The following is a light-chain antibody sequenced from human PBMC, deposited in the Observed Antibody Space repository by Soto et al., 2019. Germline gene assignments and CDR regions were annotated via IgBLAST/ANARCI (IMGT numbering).Light chain of an antibody. CDR2: MTN. V-gene: IGLV1-47*01. CDR1: WYNIGKNL. CDR3: AAWEDSLRAWV. J-gene: IGLJ3*02. Sequence: QSVLTQPPSASGTPGQTVTISCSGGWYNIGKNLGYWYQQFPGTAPKLLIYMTNQRPSGVPDRFSGSKSGSSASLAVSGLRSEDEAVYYCAAWEDSLRAWVFGGGTKLTVL.